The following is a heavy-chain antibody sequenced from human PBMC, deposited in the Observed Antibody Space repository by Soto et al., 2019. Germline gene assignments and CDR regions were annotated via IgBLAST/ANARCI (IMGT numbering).Heavy chain of an antibody. Sequence: PGGALRLSCAASGFTFSSYAMSCVRQAPGKGLEWVSAISGSGGSTYYADSVKGRFTISRDNSKKTLYLQMNSLRAEDTAVYYCAKGAYGIAAAGTHDYWGQGTPVTVSS. V-gene: IGHV3-23*01. CDR3: AKGAYGIAAAGTHDY. CDR2: ISGSGGST. J-gene: IGHJ4*02. D-gene: IGHD6-13*01. CDR1: GFTFSSYA.